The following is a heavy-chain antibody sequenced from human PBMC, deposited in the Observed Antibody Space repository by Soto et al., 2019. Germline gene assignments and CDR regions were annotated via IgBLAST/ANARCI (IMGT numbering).Heavy chain of an antibody. CDR2: IIPIFGTA. CDR3: ASGPYSSGWYEYYFDY. CDR1: GGTFSSYA. J-gene: IGHJ4*02. Sequence: SVKVSCKASGGTFSSYAISWVRQAPGQGLEWMGGIIPIFGTANYEQKFQGRVTITADESTSTAYMELSSLRSEDTAVYYCASGPYSSGWYEYYFDYWGQGTLVTVSS. V-gene: IGHV1-69*13. D-gene: IGHD6-19*01.